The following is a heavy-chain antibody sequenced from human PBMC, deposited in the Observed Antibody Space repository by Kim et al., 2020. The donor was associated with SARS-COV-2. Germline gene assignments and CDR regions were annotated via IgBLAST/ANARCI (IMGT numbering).Heavy chain of an antibody. CDR3: ARDPDYYGSGSYYNLGWFDP. Sequence: GGSLRLSCAASGFTFSSYAMHWVRQAPGKGLEWVAVISYDGSNKYYADSVKGRFTISRDNSKNTLYLQMNSLRAEDTAVYYCARDPDYYGSGSYYNLGWFDPWGQGTLVTVSS. D-gene: IGHD3-10*01. CDR2: ISYDGSNK. V-gene: IGHV3-30*04. CDR1: GFTFSSYA. J-gene: IGHJ5*02.